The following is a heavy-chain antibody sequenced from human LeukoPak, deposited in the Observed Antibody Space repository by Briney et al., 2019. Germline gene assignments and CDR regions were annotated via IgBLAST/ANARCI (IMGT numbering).Heavy chain of an antibody. CDR3: AKAGGRYGWFDP. J-gene: IGHJ5*02. Sequence: SETLSLTCAVSGASISTSGFYWSWVRQPPGKGLEWIGYSYYSGASYYNPSLKNRVSISVDMSKNQFSLKVTSVTAADTAVYYCAKAGGRYGWFDPWGQGTLVTVSS. CDR1: GASISTSGFY. V-gene: IGHV4-30-2*01. D-gene: IGHD1-26*01. CDR2: SYYSGAS.